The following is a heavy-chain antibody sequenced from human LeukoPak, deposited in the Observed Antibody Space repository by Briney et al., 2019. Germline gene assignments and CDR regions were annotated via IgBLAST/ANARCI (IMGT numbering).Heavy chain of an antibody. CDR2: ISYDGSNK. Sequence: PGGFLRLSCAASGFTFSSYAMHWVRQAPGKGLEWVAVISYDGSNKYYADSVKGRFTISRDNSKNTLHLQMNSLRAEDTAVYYCARDNTPGGDSSPLHMDVWGKGTTVTVSS. D-gene: IGHD3-22*01. CDR1: GFTFSSYA. V-gene: IGHV3-30*01. J-gene: IGHJ6*03. CDR3: ARDNTPGGDSSPLHMDV.